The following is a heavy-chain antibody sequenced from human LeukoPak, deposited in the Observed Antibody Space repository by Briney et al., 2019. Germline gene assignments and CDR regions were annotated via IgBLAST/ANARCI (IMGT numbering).Heavy chain of an antibody. CDR2: ISSSSSYI. Sequence: GGSLRLSGAASGFTFSSYSMNWVRQAPGKGLEWVSSISSSSSYIYYADSVKGRFTISRDNAKNSLYLQMNSLRAEDTAVYYCARDPDYYDSSGPTDYWGQGTLVTVSS. J-gene: IGHJ4*02. CDR3: ARDPDYYDSSGPTDY. D-gene: IGHD3-22*01. CDR1: GFTFSSYS. V-gene: IGHV3-21*01.